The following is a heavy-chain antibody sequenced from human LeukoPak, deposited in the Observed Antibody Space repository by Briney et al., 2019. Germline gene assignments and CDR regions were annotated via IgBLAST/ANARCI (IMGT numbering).Heavy chain of an antibody. CDR3: AVAARAYFDY. CDR2: IYYSGST. J-gene: IGHJ4*02. V-gene: IGHV4-59*01. D-gene: IGHD6-6*01. CDR1: GDSISSYY. Sequence: SETLSLTCTVSGDSISSYYWTWIRQPPGKGLEWIGYIYYSGSTNYNPSLKSRVTISVDTSKNQFSLKLSSVTAADTAVYYCAVAARAYFDYWGQGTLVTVSS.